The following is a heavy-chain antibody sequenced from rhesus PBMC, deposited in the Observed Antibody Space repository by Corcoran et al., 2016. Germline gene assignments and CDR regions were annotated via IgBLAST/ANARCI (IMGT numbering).Heavy chain of an antibody. CDR1: DGSVSGYYY. J-gene: IGHJ5-2*02. Sequence: QVKLQQWGEGLVKASETLSLTCAVYDGSVSGYYYLNWIRQPPGKGLEWSGYIDGNSATTNYSPSLQNRVTTSKDTSKNQFSLKVRFVTAADTAVYYCARNTRYSKFVRTISSFDVWGRGFLVTVSS. CDR2: IDGNSATT. V-gene: IGHV4-73*01. CDR3: ARNTRYSKFVRTISSFDV. D-gene: IGHD4-23*01.